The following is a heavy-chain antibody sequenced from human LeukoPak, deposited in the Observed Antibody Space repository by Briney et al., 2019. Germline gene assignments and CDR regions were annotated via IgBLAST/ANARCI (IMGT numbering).Heavy chain of an antibody. Sequence: GASVKVSCKTSVATFRSHAISWVRQAPGQGLEWIGGIIPLFNTSNYAQKLQGRLMLTTDESTSTAYMELTSLRPEDTGVYYCAREGSSSTGLDYWGQGTLVTVSP. CDR1: VATFRSHA. CDR2: IIPLFNTS. CDR3: AREGSSSTGLDY. V-gene: IGHV1-69*05. J-gene: IGHJ4*02. D-gene: IGHD6-6*01.